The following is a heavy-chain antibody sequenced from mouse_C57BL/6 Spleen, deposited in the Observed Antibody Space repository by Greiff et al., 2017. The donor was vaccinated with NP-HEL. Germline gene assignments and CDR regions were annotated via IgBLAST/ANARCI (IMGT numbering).Heavy chain of an antibody. CDR3: AGEGNYYGSSFYAMDY. CDR1: GFTFSSYA. CDR2: ISDGGSYT. D-gene: IGHD1-1*01. V-gene: IGHV5-4*01. J-gene: IGHJ4*01. Sequence: EVKLVESGGGLVKPGGSLKLSCAASGFTFSSYAMSWVRQTPEKRLEWVATISDGGSYTYYPDNVKGRFTIARDNAKNTLYLQMSHLKSEDTAMYYCAGEGNYYGSSFYAMDYWGQGTSVTVSS.